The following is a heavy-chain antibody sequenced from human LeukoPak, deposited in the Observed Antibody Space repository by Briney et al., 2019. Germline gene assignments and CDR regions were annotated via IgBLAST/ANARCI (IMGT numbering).Heavy chain of an antibody. CDR2: INHSGST. Sequence: PSETLSLTCAVYGGSFSGYYWSWIRQPPGKGLEWIGEINHSGSTNYNPSLKSRVTISVDTSKNQFSLKLSSVTATDTAVYYCGRFPSIYDSSGYSFDYWGQGTLVTVSS. J-gene: IGHJ4*02. V-gene: IGHV4-34*01. CDR3: GRFPSIYDSSGYSFDY. CDR1: GGSFSGYY. D-gene: IGHD3-22*01.